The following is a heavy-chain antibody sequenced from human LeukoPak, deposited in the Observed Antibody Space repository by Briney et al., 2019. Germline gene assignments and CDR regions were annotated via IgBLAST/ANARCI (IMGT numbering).Heavy chain of an antibody. J-gene: IGHJ4*02. D-gene: IGHD1-26*01. CDR1: GGSISSYY. CDR2: IYTSGST. CDR3: ARGSLVGATRFFDY. Sequence: SETLSLTCTVSGGSISSYYSSWIRQPAGKGLEWIGRIYTSGSTNYNPSLKSRVTMSVDTSKNQFSLKLSSVTAADTAVYYCARGSLVGATRFFDYWGQGTLVTVSS. V-gene: IGHV4-4*07.